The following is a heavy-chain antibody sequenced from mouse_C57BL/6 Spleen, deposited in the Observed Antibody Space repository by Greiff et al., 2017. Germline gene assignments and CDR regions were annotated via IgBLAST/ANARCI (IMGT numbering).Heavy chain of an antibody. CDR1: GYTFTSYW. CDR2: INPSNGGT. CDR3: ARRRGYGYDDGYDLDY. J-gene: IGHJ2*01. V-gene: IGHV1-53*01. Sequence: QVQLQQPGTELVKPGASVKLSCTASGYTFTSYWMHWVKQRPGQGLEWIGNINPSNGGTNYNEKFKSKATLTVDKSSSTAYMQLSSLTSEDSAVYYGARRRGYGYDDGYDLDYWGQGTTLTVSS. D-gene: IGHD2-2*01.